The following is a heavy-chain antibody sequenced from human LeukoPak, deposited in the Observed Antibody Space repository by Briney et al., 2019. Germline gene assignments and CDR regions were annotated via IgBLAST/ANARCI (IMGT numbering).Heavy chain of an antibody. J-gene: IGHJ5*02. Sequence: GGSLRLSCAASGFTFSSYWMSWVRQAPGKGLEWVANIKQDGSEKYYVDSVKGRFTISRDNAKNSLYLQMNSLRAEDTAVYYCAREVGSSRYLAQNWFDPWGQGTLVTVSS. CDR2: IKQDGSEK. CDR3: AREVGSSRYLAQNWFDP. V-gene: IGHV3-7*01. CDR1: GFTFSSYW. D-gene: IGHD6-13*01.